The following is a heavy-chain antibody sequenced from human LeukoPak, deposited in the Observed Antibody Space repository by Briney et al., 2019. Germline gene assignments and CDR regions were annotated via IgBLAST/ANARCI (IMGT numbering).Heavy chain of an antibody. D-gene: IGHD3-22*01. Sequence: PGGSLRLSCAASGFTFSSYGMHWVRQAPGKGLEGVAFIRYDGSNKYYADSVKGRFTISRDNSKNTLYLQMNSLRAEDTAVYYCARDRGVPDYYDSSGYLHDYWGQGTLVTVSS. CDR3: ARDRGVPDYYDSSGYLHDY. CDR1: GFTFSSYG. CDR2: IRYDGSNK. J-gene: IGHJ4*02. V-gene: IGHV3-30*02.